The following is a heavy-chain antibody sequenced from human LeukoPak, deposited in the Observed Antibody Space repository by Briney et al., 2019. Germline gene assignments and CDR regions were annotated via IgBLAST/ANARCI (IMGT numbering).Heavy chain of an antibody. V-gene: IGHV3-53*01. D-gene: IGHD6-19*01. CDR1: GFTFSSNY. Sequence: GGSLRLSCAASGFTFSSNYMSWVRQAPGKGLEWVSVIYSGGSTYYPDSVKGRFTISRDNSKNTLYLQMNSLRAEDTAVYYCARVYSSGWPSDYWGQGTLVTVSS. J-gene: IGHJ4*02. CDR2: IYSGGST. CDR3: ARVYSSGWPSDY.